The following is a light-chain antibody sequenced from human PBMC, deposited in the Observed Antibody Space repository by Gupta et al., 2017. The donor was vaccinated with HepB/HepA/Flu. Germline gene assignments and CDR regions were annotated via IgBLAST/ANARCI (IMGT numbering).Light chain of an antibody. CDR2: SNN. Sequence: QSVLTPPPSASGTPGQRVTISCSGSSSNIGSNTVNCDQQHPGTAPKLLIYSNNQRPSGVPDRFSVSKSGTSASLAISGLQSEDEADYYCAAWDDSLNVVFGGGTKLTVL. CDR3: AAWDDSLNVV. CDR1: SSNIGSNT. V-gene: IGLV1-44*01. J-gene: IGLJ2*01.